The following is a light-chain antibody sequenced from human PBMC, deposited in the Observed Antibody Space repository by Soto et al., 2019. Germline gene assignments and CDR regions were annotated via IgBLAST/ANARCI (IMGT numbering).Light chain of an antibody. CDR3: QQYGSSPRT. J-gene: IGKJ1*01. CDR1: QSINSD. CDR2: GAS. V-gene: IGKV3-20*01. Sequence: EIVMTQSPATLSVSPGETTRLSCRASQSINSDVAWYQQKVGQTPRLLIHGASTRATGIAARFSGSGSGTDFTLTISRLEPEDFAVYYCQQYGSSPRTFGQGTKVGIK.